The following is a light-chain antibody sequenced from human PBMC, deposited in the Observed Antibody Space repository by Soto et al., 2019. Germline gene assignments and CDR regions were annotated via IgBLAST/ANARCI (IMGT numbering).Light chain of an antibody. CDR3: SSYTSSSPYV. J-gene: IGLJ1*01. Sequence: QSARTQPASGSGSPGQSSAISCTGTSSDVGGYNYVSWYQQHPGKAPKLMIYEVSNRPSGVSNRFSGSKSGNTASLTISGLQAEDEADYYCSSYTSSSPYVFGTGTKVTVL. CDR1: SSDVGGYNY. V-gene: IGLV2-14*01. CDR2: EVS.